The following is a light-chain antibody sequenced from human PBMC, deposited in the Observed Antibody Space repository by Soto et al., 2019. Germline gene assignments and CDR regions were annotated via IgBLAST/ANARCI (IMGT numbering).Light chain of an antibody. Sequence: EKVLTQSPATLSLSPGARATLSCRASQSLSSYLAWNQQRPARAPRLLIYDTSKRATGIPARFSGSGSGTDFTVTISSLEREDVEFYYCKQRSDWPLTCGQGTRLEIK. CDR1: QSLSSY. CDR2: DTS. J-gene: IGKJ5*01. CDR3: KQRSDWPLT. V-gene: IGKV3-11*01.